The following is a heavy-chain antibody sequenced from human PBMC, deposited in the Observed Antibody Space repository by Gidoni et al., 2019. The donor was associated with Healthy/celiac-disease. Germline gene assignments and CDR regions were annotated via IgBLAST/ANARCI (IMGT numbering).Heavy chain of an antibody. CDR1: GGSISSYY. J-gene: IGHJ6*03. D-gene: IGHD6-13*01. V-gene: IGHV4-59*01. CDR2: IYYSGST. Sequence: QVQLQESGPGLVKPSETLSLTCTVPGGSISSYYWRWIRLPPGKGLGWIGYIYYSGSTNYNPPLKSRVTISVDTSKNQFSLKLSSVTAADTAVYYCARDSSSSWSRYYYYYYMDVWGKGTTVTVSS. CDR3: ARDSSSSWSRYYYYYYMDV.